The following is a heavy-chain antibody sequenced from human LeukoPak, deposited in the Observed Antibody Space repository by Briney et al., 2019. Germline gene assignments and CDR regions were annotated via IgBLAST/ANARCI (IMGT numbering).Heavy chain of an antibody. CDR3: ARPYYYDSSGYPCAFDI. Sequence: SETLSLTCAVYGGSFSSYYWGWIRQPPGKGLEWIGSIYYSGSTYYNPSLKSRVTISVDTSKNQFSLKLSSVTAADTAVYYCARPYYYDSSGYPCAFDIWGQGTMVTVSS. CDR1: GGSFSSYY. V-gene: IGHV4-39*01. J-gene: IGHJ3*02. CDR2: IYYSGST. D-gene: IGHD3-22*01.